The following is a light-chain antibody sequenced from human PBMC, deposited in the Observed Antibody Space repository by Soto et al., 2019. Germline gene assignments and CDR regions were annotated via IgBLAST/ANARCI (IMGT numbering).Light chain of an antibody. CDR1: QSVGSA. V-gene: IGKV3-15*01. CDR2: AVS. J-gene: IGKJ1*01. Sequence: IVMTQSPATLSVSPGERATLSCRASQSVGSALAWYQQKPGQVPRLLIYAVSTRATGIPPRFSGSGSGTEFTLTISTLQSEDFAVYYCHQYYDWWTFGQGTRVQI. CDR3: HQYYDWWT.